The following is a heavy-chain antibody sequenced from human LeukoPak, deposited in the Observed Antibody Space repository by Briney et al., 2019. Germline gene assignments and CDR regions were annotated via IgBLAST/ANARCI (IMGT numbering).Heavy chain of an antibody. Sequence: ASVKVSCKASGYTFTGYYMHWVRQAPGQGLEWMGWINPNSGGTNYAQKFQGRVTMTRDTSISTAYMELSRLRSDDTAVYYCARASPWGYYYYYMDVWGKGTTVTISS. V-gene: IGHV1-2*02. CDR3: ARASPWGYYYYYMDV. CDR1: GYTFTGYY. J-gene: IGHJ6*03. D-gene: IGHD7-27*01. CDR2: INPNSGGT.